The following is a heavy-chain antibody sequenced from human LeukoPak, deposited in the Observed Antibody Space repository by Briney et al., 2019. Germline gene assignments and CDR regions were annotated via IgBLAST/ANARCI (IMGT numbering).Heavy chain of an antibody. V-gene: IGHV4-61*02. D-gene: IGHD4-23*01. CDR2: IYTSGST. CDR3: AGVSSSGGYGGNYYYYYYMDV. Sequence: SETLSLTCTVSGGSISSGSYYWSWIRQPAGKGLEWIGRIYTSGSTNYNPSLKSRVTISVDTSKNQFSLKLSSVTAADTAVYYCAGVSSSGGYGGNYYYYYYMDVWGKGTTVTISS. J-gene: IGHJ6*03. CDR1: GGSISSGSYY.